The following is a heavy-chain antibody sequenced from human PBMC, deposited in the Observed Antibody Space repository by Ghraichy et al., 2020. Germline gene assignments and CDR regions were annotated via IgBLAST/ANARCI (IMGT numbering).Heavy chain of an antibody. J-gene: IGHJ4*02. D-gene: IGHD6-19*01. CDR1: GFTFSSYA. CDR2: ISGSGGST. Sequence: GVLNISCAASGFTFSSYAMSWVRQAPGKGLEWVSAISGSGGSTYYADSVKGRFTISRDNSKNTLYLQMNSLRAEDTAVYYCAKVGGWGAGKTFDYWGQGTLVTVSS. CDR3: AKVGGWGAGKTFDY. V-gene: IGHV3-23*01.